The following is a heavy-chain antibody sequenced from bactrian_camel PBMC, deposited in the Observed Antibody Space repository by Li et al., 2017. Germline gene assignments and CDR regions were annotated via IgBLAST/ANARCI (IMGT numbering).Heavy chain of an antibody. D-gene: IGHD2*01. Sequence: VQLVESGGGSVQAGGSLRLSCTISGDIPSRYCVAWFRQGQGKEREHVARVQSIDFRPYYANSVEGRFTISRDNAKATVYLQMNSLKTDDTAVYYCAIGSYCSGASCPLRGQGTQVTVS. CDR2: VQSIDFRP. V-gene: IGHV3-2*01. J-gene: IGHJ4*01. CDR3: AIGSYCSGASCPL. CDR1: GDIPSRYC.